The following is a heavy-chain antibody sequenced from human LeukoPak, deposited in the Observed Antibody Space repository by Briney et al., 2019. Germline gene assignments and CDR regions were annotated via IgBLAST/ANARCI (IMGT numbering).Heavy chain of an antibody. J-gene: IGHJ6*03. Sequence: GASVKVSCKVSGYTLTELSMHWVRQAPGKGLEWMGGFDPEDGETIYAQKFQGRVTMTEDTSTDTAYMELSSLRAEDTAVYYCAKDPFDTTGYYYYYMDVWGKGTTVTISS. CDR3: AKDPFDTTGYYYYYMDV. CDR2: FDPEDGET. CDR1: GYTLTELS. D-gene: IGHD4-17*01. V-gene: IGHV1-24*01.